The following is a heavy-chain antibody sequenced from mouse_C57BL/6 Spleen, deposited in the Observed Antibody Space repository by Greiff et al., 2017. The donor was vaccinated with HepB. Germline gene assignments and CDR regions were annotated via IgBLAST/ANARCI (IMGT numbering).Heavy chain of an antibody. J-gene: IGHJ4*01. Sequence: DVMLVESGGGLVKPGGSLKLSCAASGFTFSDYGMHWVRQAPEKGLEWVAYISSGSSTIYYADTVKGRFTISRDNAKNTLFLQMTSLRSEDTAMYYCARMGNYGYAMDYWGQGTSVTVSS. D-gene: IGHD2-1*01. CDR3: ARMGNYGYAMDY. CDR1: GFTFSDYG. CDR2: ISSGSSTI. V-gene: IGHV5-17*01.